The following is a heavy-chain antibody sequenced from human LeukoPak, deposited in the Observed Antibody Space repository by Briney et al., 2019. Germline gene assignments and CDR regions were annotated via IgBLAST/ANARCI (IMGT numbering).Heavy chain of an antibody. CDR3: ARLGGSQEIDY. CDR1: GFTFDDYG. CDR2: INWNGGST. D-gene: IGHD1-26*01. V-gene: IGHV3-20*01. Sequence: GGSLRLSCAAPGFTFDDYGMSWVRQAPGKGLEWVSGINWNGGSTGYADSVKGRFTISRDNAKNSLYLQMNSLRAEDTALYHCARLGGSQEIDYWGQGTLVTVSS. J-gene: IGHJ4*02.